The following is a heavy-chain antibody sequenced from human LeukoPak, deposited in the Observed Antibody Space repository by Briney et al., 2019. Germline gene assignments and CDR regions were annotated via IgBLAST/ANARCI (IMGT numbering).Heavy chain of an antibody. CDR2: ISSSGSTI. CDR1: GFTFSSYE. Sequence: GSLRLSCAASGFTFSSYEMNWVRQAPGKVLEWVSYISSSGSTIYYADSVKGRFTISRDNAKNSLYLQMNSLRAEDTAVYYCAELGITMIGGVWGKGTTVTISS. CDR3: AELGITMIGGV. J-gene: IGHJ6*04. V-gene: IGHV3-48*03. D-gene: IGHD3-10*02.